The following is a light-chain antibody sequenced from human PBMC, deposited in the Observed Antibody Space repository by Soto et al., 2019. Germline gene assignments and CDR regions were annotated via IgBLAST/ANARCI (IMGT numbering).Light chain of an antibody. CDR3: QQRSNCPST. CDR2: DAP. J-gene: IGKJ4*01. V-gene: IGKV3-11*02. CDR1: QSVSGY. Sequence: EIVLTQSPATLSLSPGNRATLSCRASQSVSGYLAWYQQKPGQAPRLLIYDAPNRATGIQATFSGSGSGRDFTLTITSLEPEDFAVYYCQQRSNCPSTFGGGTKVEI.